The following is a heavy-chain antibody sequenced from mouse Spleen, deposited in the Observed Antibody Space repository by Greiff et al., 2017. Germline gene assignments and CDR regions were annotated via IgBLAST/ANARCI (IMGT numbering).Heavy chain of an antibody. CDR1: GFNIKDYY. J-gene: IGHJ3*01. D-gene: IGHD2-1*01. CDR2: IDPEDGDT. CDR3: TTRYYGNYDWFAY. V-gene: IGHV14-1*01. Sequence: EVQVVESGAELVRPGASVKLSCTASGFNIKDYYMHWVKQRPEQGLEWIGRIDPEDGDTEYAPKFQGKATMTADTSSNTAYLQLSSLTSEDTAVYYCTTRYYGNYDWFAYWGQGTLVTVSA.